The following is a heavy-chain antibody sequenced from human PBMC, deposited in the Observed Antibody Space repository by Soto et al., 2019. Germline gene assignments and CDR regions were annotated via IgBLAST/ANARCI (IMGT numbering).Heavy chain of an antibody. V-gene: IGHV1-69*06. CDR1: GGTFSTYG. D-gene: IGHD5-18*01. J-gene: IGHJ6*02. CDR3: ARQYSYSYYYYGMDV. CDR2: IIPISDTA. Sequence: VASVKVSCKASGGTFSTYGISWVRQAPGQGLEWMGAIIPISDTANYAQKFQGRVAITADKSTSTAYMELSSLRAEDTAVYFCARQYSYSYYYYGMDVWGQGTTVTVSS.